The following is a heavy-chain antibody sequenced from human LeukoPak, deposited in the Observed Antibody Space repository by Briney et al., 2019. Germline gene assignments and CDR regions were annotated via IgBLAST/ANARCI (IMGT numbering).Heavy chain of an antibody. CDR3: TRRVAYYYGMDV. CDR1: GFTFSGSD. J-gene: IGHJ6*02. CDR2: IRSKANSYAT. Sequence: SGGSLKLSCAASGFTFSGSDMHWVRQPSGKGLEWVGHIRSKANSYATAYAASVKGRFTISRDDSKNTAYLQMNSLKTEDAAVYYCTRRVAYYYGMDVWGQGTTVTVSS. V-gene: IGHV3-73*01. D-gene: IGHD2-15*01.